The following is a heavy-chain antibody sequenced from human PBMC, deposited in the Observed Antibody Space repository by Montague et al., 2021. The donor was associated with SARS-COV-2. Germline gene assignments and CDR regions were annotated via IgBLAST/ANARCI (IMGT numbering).Heavy chain of an antibody. D-gene: IGHD3-22*01. V-gene: IGHV3-48*03. Sequence: SLRLSCAASGFTFSSYEMNWVRQAPGKGLEWVSYISSSGSTIYYADSVKGRFTISRDNAKNSLYLQMNSLRAEDTAVYYCARGNVLITLIGMFRYGMDVWGQGTTVTVSS. CDR2: ISSSGSTI. CDR3: ARGNVLITLIGMFRYGMDV. CDR1: GFTFSSYE. J-gene: IGHJ6*02.